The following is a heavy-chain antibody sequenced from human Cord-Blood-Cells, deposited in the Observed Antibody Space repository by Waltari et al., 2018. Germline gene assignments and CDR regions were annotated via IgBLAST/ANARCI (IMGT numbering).Heavy chain of an antibody. CDR2: IYYSGGT. V-gene: IGHV4-39*01. D-gene: IGHD3-22*01. Sequence: QLQLQESGPGLVKPSETLSLTCTVSGGSISSSSYYWGWIRQPPGRGREWIGSIYYSGGTYYNPSLKRRVTISVDTAKNRFSLKLRSVTAADTAVYYCAGTAPYYYDSSGYYYFDYWGQGTLVTVSS. CDR3: AGTAPYYYDSSGYYYFDY. CDR1: GGSISSSSYY. J-gene: IGHJ4*02.